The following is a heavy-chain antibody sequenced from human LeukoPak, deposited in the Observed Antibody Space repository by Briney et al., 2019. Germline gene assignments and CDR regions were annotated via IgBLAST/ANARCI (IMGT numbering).Heavy chain of an antibody. J-gene: IGHJ4*02. CDR2: ISYDGSNK. CDR3: AEEPFDY. CDR1: GFTFSSYG. V-gene: IGHV3-30*18. Sequence: GGSLRLSCAASGFTFSSYGMHWVRQAPGKGLEWVAVISYDGSNKYYADSVKGRFTISRDNSKNTLYLQMNSLRAEDAAVYYCAEEPFDYWGQGTLVTVSS.